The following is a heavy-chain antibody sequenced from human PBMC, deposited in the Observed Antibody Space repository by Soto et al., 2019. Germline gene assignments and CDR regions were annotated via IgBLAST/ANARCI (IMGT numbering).Heavy chain of an antibody. CDR3: AKDGGALWFGDGSTDAFDI. CDR2: ISGSGGST. Sequence: EVQLLESGGGLVQPVGSLRLSCAASGFTFSSYAMSWVRQAPGKGLEWVSAISGSGGSTYYADSVKGRFTISRDNSKNTLYLQMNSLRAEDTAVYYCAKDGGALWFGDGSTDAFDIWGQGTMVTVSS. CDR1: GFTFSSYA. J-gene: IGHJ3*02. D-gene: IGHD3-10*01. V-gene: IGHV3-23*01.